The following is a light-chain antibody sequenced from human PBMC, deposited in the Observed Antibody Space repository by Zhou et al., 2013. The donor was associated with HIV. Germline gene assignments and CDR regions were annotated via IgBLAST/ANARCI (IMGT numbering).Light chain of an antibody. Sequence: DIQMAQFPSTLSASVGDRVTITCRASQSISTWLAWYQQKPGKAPKVLIYKASSLESGVPSRFSGSGSGTEFTLTISSLQPDDFATYYCQQYKSYQGTFGQGTKVEIK. CDR2: KAS. CDR1: QSISTW. CDR3: QQYKSYQGT. V-gene: IGKV1-5*03. J-gene: IGKJ1*01.